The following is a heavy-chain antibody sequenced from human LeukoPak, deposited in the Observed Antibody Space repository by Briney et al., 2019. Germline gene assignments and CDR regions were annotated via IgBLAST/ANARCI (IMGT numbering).Heavy chain of an antibody. V-gene: IGHV4-39*01. D-gene: IGHD3-9*01. J-gene: IGHJ4*02. CDR1: GDSISSSSYY. CDR2: IYYSGST. Sequence: PSETLSLTCTVSGDSISSSSYYWGWIRQPPGKGLEWIGSIYYSGSTYYNPSLKSRVTISVDTSKNQFSLKLSSVTAADTAVYYCARLWYFDWLSYFDYWGQGTLVTVSS. CDR3: ARLWYFDWLSYFDY.